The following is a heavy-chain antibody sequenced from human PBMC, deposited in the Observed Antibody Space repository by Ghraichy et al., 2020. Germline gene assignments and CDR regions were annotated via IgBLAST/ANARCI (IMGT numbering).Heavy chain of an antibody. Sequence: SETLSLTCTVSGGSISSSSYYWGWIRQPPGKGLEWIGSIYYSGSTYYNPSLKSRVTISVDTSKNQISLKLTSVTAADTSVYYCARGGSGYFGTHVAFDIWGQGTMVTVPS. CDR3: ARGGSGYFGTHVAFDI. J-gene: IGHJ3*02. V-gene: IGHV4-39*07. D-gene: IGHD3-3*01. CDR2: IYYSGST. CDR1: GGSISSSSYY.